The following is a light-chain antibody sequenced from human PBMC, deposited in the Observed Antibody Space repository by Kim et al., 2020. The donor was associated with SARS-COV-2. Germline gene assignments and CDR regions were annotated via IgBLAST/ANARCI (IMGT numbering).Light chain of an antibody. CDR1: SSDVGVYKY. J-gene: IGLJ3*02. Sequence: QSALTQPSSVSGSPGQSITISCTGTSSDVGVYKYVSWYQQHPGKAPKLMIYDVSKRPSGVSNRFSGSKSGNTASLTISGLQAEDEADYYCSSYTSSGHLVFGGGTQLTVL. CDR2: DVS. V-gene: IGLV2-14*01. CDR3: SSYTSSGHLV.